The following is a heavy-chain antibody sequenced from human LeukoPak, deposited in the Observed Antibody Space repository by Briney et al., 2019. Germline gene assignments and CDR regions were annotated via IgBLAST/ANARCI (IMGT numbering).Heavy chain of an antibody. J-gene: IGHJ5*02. CDR1: GGSISSYY. D-gene: IGHD3-22*01. CDR3: AGVRDSSGYQLYNWFDP. Sequence: SETLSLTCTVSGGSISSYYWSWIRQPPGKGLEWIGYIYYSGSTNYNPSLKSRVTISVDTSKNQFSLKLSSVTAADTAVYYCAGVRDSSGYQLYNWFDPWGQGTLVTVSS. CDR2: IYYSGST. V-gene: IGHV4-59*01.